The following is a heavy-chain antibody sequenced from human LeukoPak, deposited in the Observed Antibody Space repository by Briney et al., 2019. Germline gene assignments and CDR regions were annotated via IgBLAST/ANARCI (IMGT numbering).Heavy chain of an antibody. J-gene: IGHJ4*02. D-gene: IGHD5-18*01. CDR2: IYYGGTT. CDR1: GGSISNYY. Sequence: SETLSLTCTVSGGSISNYYWSWIRQPPGKGLEWIGYIYYGGTTNYNPSLKSRVSISVDTSKNQFSLKLSSVTAADTAVYYCAREDYNYGSPIFDYWGQGTLVTVSS. CDR3: AREDYNYGSPIFDY. V-gene: IGHV4-59*01.